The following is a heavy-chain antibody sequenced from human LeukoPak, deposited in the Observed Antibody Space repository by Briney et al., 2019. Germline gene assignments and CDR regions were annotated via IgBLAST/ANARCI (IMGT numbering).Heavy chain of an antibody. Sequence: ASVKVSCKASGYTFTGYYMHWVRQAPGQGLEWMGWINPNSGNTNYAQKLQGRVTMTTDTSTSTAYMELRSLRSDDTAVYYCARGEIAAALDYWGQGTLVTVSS. CDR3: ARGEIAAALDY. D-gene: IGHD6-13*01. CDR1: GYTFTGYY. J-gene: IGHJ4*02. CDR2: INPNSGNT. V-gene: IGHV1-18*04.